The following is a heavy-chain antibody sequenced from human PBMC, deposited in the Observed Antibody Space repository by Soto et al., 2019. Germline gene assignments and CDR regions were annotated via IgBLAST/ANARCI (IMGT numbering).Heavy chain of an antibody. J-gene: IGHJ4*02. CDR3: ARVRAGAPYYYDSTGFDH. D-gene: IGHD3-22*01. CDR1: GGSISSGDNY. Sequence: QVQLQESGPGLVKPSQTLSLTCTVSGGSISSGDNYWSWIRQHPGKGLEWIGYIYYSGSTYYNPSLRRRVTISVDTSKNQFSLKLSSVPAADSAVYYCARVRAGAPYYYDSTGFDHWGQGSLVTVSS. V-gene: IGHV4-31*03. CDR2: IYYSGST.